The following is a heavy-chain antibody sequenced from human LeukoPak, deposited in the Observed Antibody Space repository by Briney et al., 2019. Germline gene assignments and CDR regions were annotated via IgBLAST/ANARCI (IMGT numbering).Heavy chain of an antibody. D-gene: IGHD1-26*01. J-gene: IGHJ4*02. CDR2: SRNKANSYTT. CDR3: ASSPAGRYTFEY. CDR1: GFTFSDRY. V-gene: IGHV3-72*01. Sequence: GGSLRLSCAASGFTFSDRYVDWVRQAPGKGLEWVGRSRNKANSYTTEYAASVKGRFTVSRDDSNNLLYLQMNSLKTEDTAVYYCASSPAGRYTFEYWGQGTLVTVSS.